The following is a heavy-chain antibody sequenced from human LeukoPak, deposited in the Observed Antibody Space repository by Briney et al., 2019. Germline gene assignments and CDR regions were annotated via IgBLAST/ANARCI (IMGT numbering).Heavy chain of an antibody. CDR3: AGDRHDYGGNSDY. CDR1: GGTFSSYA. J-gene: IGHJ4*02. D-gene: IGHD4-23*01. V-gene: IGHV1-69*04. CDR2: IIPILGIA. Sequence: GASVKVSCKASGGTFSSYAISWVRQAPGQGLEWMGRIIPILGIANYAQKFQGRVTITADKSTSTAYMELSSLRSEDTAVYYCAGDRHDYGGNSDYWGQGTLVTVSS.